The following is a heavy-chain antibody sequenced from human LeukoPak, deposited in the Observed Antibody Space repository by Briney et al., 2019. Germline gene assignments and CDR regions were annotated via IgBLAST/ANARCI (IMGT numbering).Heavy chain of an antibody. CDR1: GGSISSSSYY. J-gene: IGHJ5*02. D-gene: IGHD4-17*01. V-gene: IGHV4-39*01. Sequence: PSETLSLTCTVSGGSISSSSYYWGWIRQPPGKGLEWIGSIYYSGSTYYNPSLKSRVTISVDTSKNQFSLKLSSVTAADTAVYYCARTVTTGEDWFDPWGQGTLVTVSS. CDR2: IYYSGST. CDR3: ARTVTTGEDWFDP.